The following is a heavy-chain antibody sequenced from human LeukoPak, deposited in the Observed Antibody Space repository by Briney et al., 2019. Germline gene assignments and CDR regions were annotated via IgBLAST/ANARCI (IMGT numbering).Heavy chain of an antibody. Sequence: ASETLSLTCAVYGGSFSGYYWSWIRQPPGKGLGWIGEINHSGSTNYNPSLKSRVTISVDTSKNQFSLKLSSVTAADTAVYYCARAAGNVLRFLEWLLAPHFDYWGQGTLVTVSS. CDR1: GGSFSGYY. CDR3: ARAAGNVLRFLEWLLAPHFDY. D-gene: IGHD3-3*01. J-gene: IGHJ4*02. CDR2: INHSGST. V-gene: IGHV4-34*01.